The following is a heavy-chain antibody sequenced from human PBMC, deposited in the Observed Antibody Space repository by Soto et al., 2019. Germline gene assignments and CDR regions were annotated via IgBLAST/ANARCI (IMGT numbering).Heavy chain of an antibody. Sequence: EVRLLESGGGWKQPGGSRILSCAPSGFNFRPYAMYWVRRAPGRGLGWVSAIDDGNSAYYADSVKGRFIISRDNSRNTLYLQMDGLRVEDTAIYFCTKRPMCAGDCWYFDDWGQGILVTVSS. V-gene: IGHV3-23*05. CDR1: GFNFRPYA. D-gene: IGHD2-21*02. CDR3: TKRPMCAGDCWYFDD. J-gene: IGHJ4*02. CDR2: IDDGNSA.